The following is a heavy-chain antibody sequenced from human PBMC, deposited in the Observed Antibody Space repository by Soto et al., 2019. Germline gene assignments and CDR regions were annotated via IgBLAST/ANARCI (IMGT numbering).Heavy chain of an antibody. CDR3: AKDSLRGYHGYFQH. V-gene: IGHV3-30*18. CDR1: GFTFSSYG. J-gene: IGHJ1*01. CDR2: ISYDGSNK. D-gene: IGHD5-18*01. Sequence: GGSLRLSCAASGFTFSSYGMHWVRQAPGKGLEWVAVISYDGSNKYYADSVKGRFTISRDNSKNTLYLQMNSLRAEDTAVYYCAKDSLRGYHGYFQHWGQGTLVTVSS.